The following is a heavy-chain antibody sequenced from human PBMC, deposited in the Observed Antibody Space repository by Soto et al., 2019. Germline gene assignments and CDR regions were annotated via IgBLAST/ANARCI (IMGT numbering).Heavy chain of an antibody. V-gene: IGHV3-30*18. CDR3: AKDFVDTAMVSTSFDY. Sequence: QVQLVESGGGVVQPGRSLRLSCAASGFTFSSYGMHWVRQAPGKGLEWVAVISYDGSNKYYADSVKGRFTISRDNSKNTLYLQMNSLRAEDTAVYYCAKDFVDTAMVSTSFDYWGQGTLVTVSS. J-gene: IGHJ4*02. CDR2: ISYDGSNK. D-gene: IGHD5-18*01. CDR1: GFTFSSYG.